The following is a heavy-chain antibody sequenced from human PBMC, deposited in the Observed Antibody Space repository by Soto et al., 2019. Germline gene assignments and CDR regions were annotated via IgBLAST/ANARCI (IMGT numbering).Heavy chain of an antibody. D-gene: IGHD6-13*01. Sequence: GGSLRLSCAASGLTFSSYGMHWARHAPGKGLEWVAVISYDGSNKYYADSVKGRFTISRDNSKNTLYLQMNSLRAEDTAVYYCAKQLSSRESDYFDYWGQGTLVTVSS. J-gene: IGHJ4*02. V-gene: IGHV3-30*18. CDR3: AKQLSSRESDYFDY. CDR1: GLTFSSYG. CDR2: ISYDGSNK.